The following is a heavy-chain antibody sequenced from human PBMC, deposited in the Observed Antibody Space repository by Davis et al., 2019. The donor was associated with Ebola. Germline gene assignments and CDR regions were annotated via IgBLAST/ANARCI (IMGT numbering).Heavy chain of an antibody. J-gene: IGHJ4*02. V-gene: IGHV3-23*01. CDR1: GFIFSTYV. D-gene: IGHD3-9*01. Sequence: GGSLRLSCSASGFIFSTYVMSWVRQAPGKGLEWVSTYGTSADTYYADSVKGRFTISRDNSKNTLYLQMNGLRVEDTAIYYCAKSWTFGKVFCFDYWGQGTLVTVSS. CDR3: AKSWTFGKVFCFDY. CDR2: GTSADT.